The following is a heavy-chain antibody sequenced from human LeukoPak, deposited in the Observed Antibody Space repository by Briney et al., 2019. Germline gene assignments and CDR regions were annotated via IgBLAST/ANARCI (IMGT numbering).Heavy chain of an antibody. D-gene: IGHD3-10*01. CDR3: ARGFTMVRGVITYYFDY. Sequence: GGSLRLSCAASGFTFSSYGMHWVRQAPGKGLEWVAVLWYDGSNKYYADSVKGRFTISRGNSKNTLYLQMNSLRAEDTAVYYCARGFTMVRGVITYYFDYWGQGTLVTVSS. J-gene: IGHJ4*02. CDR1: GFTFSSYG. CDR2: LWYDGSNK. V-gene: IGHV3-33*01.